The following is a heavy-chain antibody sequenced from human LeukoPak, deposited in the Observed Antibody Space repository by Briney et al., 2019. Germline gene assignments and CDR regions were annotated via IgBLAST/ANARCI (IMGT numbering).Heavy chain of an antibody. CDR1: GYTFTTYG. CDR3: ARYSSSWYLYDY. CDR2: IIAYNGNT. Sequence: GASVQVSCKASGYTFTTYGMTWVRQAPGQWLQWMGIIAYNGNTYYAENLQGRVTMTTDSSTNTAYMELRNLRSDDTAVYYCARYSSSWYLYDYWGQGTLVTVS. J-gene: IGHJ4*02. V-gene: IGHV1-18*01. D-gene: IGHD6-13*01.